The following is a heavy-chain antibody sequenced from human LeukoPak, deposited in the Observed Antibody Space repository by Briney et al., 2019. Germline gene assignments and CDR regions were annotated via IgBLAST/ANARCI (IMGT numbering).Heavy chain of an antibody. CDR3: ARVDDFWSGYYSPGGYFDY. CDR2: IIPIFGTA. J-gene: IGHJ4*02. D-gene: IGHD3-3*01. V-gene: IGHV1-69*13. Sequence: GASVKVSCKASGGTFSSYAISWVRQAPGQGLEWMGGIIPIFGTANYAQKFQGRVTITADESTSTAYMELSSLRSEDTAVYYCARVDDFWSGYYSPGGYFDYWGQGTLVTVSS. CDR1: GGTFSSYA.